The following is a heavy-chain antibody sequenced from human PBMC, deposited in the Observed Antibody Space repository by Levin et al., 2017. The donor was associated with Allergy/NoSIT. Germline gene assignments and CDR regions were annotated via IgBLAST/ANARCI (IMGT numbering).Heavy chain of an antibody. D-gene: IGHD6-13*01. Sequence: ASVKVSCAASGFIFNNYAMSWVRQAPGRGLEWVSAISGTGGSTYYADSVKGRFTISRDNSKNTLYLQMNSLRAEDTAVYYCAKGYSSNYYGIFDYWGQGTLVTVSS. J-gene: IGHJ4*02. CDR2: ISGTGGST. V-gene: IGHV3-23*01. CDR1: GFIFNNYA. CDR3: AKGYSSNYYGIFDY.